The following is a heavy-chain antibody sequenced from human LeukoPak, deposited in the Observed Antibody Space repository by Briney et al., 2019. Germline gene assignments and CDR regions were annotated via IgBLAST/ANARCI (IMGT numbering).Heavy chain of an antibody. CDR2: IDYSGST. CDR3: AREYGGNSDGLDY. J-gene: IGHJ4*02. V-gene: IGHV4-59*01. D-gene: IGHD4-23*01. CDR1: GGSISSYY. Sequence: SETLSLTCTVSGGSISSYYWSWIRQPPGKGLEWIGYIDYSGSTNYNPSLKSRVTISVDTSKRQFSLKLTSVTAADTAVYYCAREYGGNSDGLDYWGQGTLVTVSS.